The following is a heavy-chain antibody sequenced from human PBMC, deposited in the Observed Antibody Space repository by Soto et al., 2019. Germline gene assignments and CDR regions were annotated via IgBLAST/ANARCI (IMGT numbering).Heavy chain of an antibody. J-gene: IGHJ5*02. CDR3: AKDNPPQGAARPINWFDP. V-gene: IGHV3-30*18. CDR2: ISYDGSNK. Sequence: PGGSLRLSFAASGFTFSSYGMHWFRQAPGKGREWVAVISYDGSNKYYADSVKGRFTISRDNSKNTLYLQMNSLRAEDTAVYYCAKDNPPQGAARPINWFDPWGQGTLVTVSS. D-gene: IGHD6-6*01. CDR1: GFTFSSYG.